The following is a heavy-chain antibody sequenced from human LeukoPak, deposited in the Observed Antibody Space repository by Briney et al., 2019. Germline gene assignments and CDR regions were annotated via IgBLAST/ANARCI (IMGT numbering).Heavy chain of an antibody. J-gene: IGHJ4*02. CDR2: ISNNGGYT. CDR1: GFTFSSSA. CDR3: AKLRGTTMTTVDY. V-gene: IGHV3-23*01. D-gene: IGHD4-17*01. Sequence: GGSLRLSCAASGFTFSSSAMSWVRQAPGKGLEWVSAISNNGGYTYYADSVQGRFTISRDNSKSTLCLQMNSLRAEDTAVYYCAKLRGTTMTTVDYWGQGTLVTVSS.